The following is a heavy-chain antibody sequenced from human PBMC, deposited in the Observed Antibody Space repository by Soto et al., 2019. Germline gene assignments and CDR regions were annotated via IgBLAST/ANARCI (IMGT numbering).Heavy chain of an antibody. CDR2: INPSGGST. V-gene: IGHV1-46*01. CDR3: ARDGPSAMALDY. Sequence: ASVKVSCKASGYTFTSYYMHWVRQTPGQGLEWMGIINPSGGSTSYAQKFQGRVTMTRDTSTSTVYMELSSLRSEDTAVYYCARDGPSAMALDYWGQGTLVTVSS. CDR1: GYTFTSYY. D-gene: IGHD5-18*01. J-gene: IGHJ4*02.